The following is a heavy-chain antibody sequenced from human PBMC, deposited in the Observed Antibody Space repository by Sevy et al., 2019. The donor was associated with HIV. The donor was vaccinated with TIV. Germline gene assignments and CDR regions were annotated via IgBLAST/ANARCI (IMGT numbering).Heavy chain of an antibody. CDR3: AKDLLQPAAYYFDY. CDR2: ISGSGGST. CDR1: GFTVSSYA. Sequence: GGSLRLSCAASGFTVSSYAMSWVRQARGKGLEWISAISGSGGSTYYADSVKGRFTISRDNSKNTLYLQMNSLRAEDTAVYYCAKDLLQPAAYYFDYWGQGTLVTVSS. V-gene: IGHV3-23*01. J-gene: IGHJ4*02. D-gene: IGHD6-13*01.